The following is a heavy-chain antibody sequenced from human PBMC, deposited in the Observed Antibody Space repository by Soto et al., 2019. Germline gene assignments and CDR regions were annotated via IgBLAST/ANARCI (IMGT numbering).Heavy chain of an antibody. V-gene: IGHV4-4*02. CDR2: IYHSGST. CDR3: ARGYCSSTSCYFNYYYMDV. Sequence: QVQLQESGPGLVKPSGTLSLTCAVSSGSISSSNWWSWVRQPPGKGLEWIGEIYHSGSTNYNPSLTSRVTISVDKSKTQFSLKLSSVTAADTAVYYCARGYCSSTSCYFNYYYMDVWGKGTTVTVSS. J-gene: IGHJ6*03. CDR1: SGSISSSNW. D-gene: IGHD2-2*01.